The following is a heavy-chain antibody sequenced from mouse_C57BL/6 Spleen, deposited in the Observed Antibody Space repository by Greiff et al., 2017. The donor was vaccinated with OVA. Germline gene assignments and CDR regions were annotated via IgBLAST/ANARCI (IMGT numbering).Heavy chain of an antibody. D-gene: IGHD2-3*01. CDR2: IDPSDSYT. Sequence: QVQLQQSGAELVMPGASVKLSCKASGYTFTSYWMHWVKQRPGQGLEWIGEIDPSDSYTNYNQKFKGKSTLTVDKSSSTAYMQLSSLTSEDSAVYYCARGNDGYYGVWGTGTTVTVSS. CDR1: GYTFTSYW. V-gene: IGHV1-69*01. J-gene: IGHJ1*03. CDR3: ARGNDGYYGV.